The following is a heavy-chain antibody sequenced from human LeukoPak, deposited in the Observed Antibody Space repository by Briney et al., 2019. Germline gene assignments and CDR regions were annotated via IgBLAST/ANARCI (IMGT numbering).Heavy chain of an antibody. CDR2: VFHTVIT. D-gene: IGHD1-26*01. Sequence: SETLSLTCTVSGYSISSGYYGGWIRRSPGKGLEWIGTVFHTVITYYNPSLTSRLSISVDTSKNQFSLKLSSVTAADTAVYYCARHGERGYYYYMDVWGKGTTVTVSS. CDR1: GYSISSGYY. CDR3: ARHGERGYYYYMDV. J-gene: IGHJ6*03. V-gene: IGHV4-38-2*02.